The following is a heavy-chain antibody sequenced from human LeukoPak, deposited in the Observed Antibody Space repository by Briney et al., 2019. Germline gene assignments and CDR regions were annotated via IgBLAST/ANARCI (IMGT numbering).Heavy chain of an antibody. CDR3: ARALYSSGWYVIDY. CDR1: GYTFTCYY. CDR2: INPNRGGT. V-gene: IGHV1-2*06. Sequence: ASVKVSCKASGYTFTCYYMHWVRQAPGQGLEWMGRINPNRGGTNYAQKFQGRVTMTRDTYISTAYMKLSRLRSDDTAVYYCARALYSSGWYVIDYWGQGTLVTVSS. D-gene: IGHD6-19*01. J-gene: IGHJ4*02.